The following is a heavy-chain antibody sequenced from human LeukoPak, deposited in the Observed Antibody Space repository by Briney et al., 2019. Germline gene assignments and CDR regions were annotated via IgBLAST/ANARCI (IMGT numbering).Heavy chain of an antibody. J-gene: IGHJ4*02. V-gene: IGHV3-23*01. CDR1: GFTFSSYA. CDR2: ISGSGGST. D-gene: IGHD6-19*01. CDR3: AKVGQQWLVFDY. Sequence: GASLRLSCAASGFTFSSYAMSWVRQAPGKGLEWVSAISGSGGSTYYADSVKGRFTISRDNSKNTLYLQMNSLRAEDTAVYYRAKVGQQWLVFDYWGQGTLVTVSS.